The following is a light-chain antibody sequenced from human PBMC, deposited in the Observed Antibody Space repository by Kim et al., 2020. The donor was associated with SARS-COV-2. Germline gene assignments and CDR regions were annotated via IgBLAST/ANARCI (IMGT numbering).Light chain of an antibody. Sequence: EIVLTQSPGTLSLSPGERATLSYKASQNVDRNYLTWYQHKAGQSPRLLIYGAFTRATGIPDRFSGSGSGTDFTLTITRLEPEDFAVYYCQQYGSSRGAFGQGTKLEI. CDR2: GAF. V-gene: IGKV3-20*01. CDR1: QNVDRNY. J-gene: IGKJ2*01. CDR3: QQYGSSRGA.